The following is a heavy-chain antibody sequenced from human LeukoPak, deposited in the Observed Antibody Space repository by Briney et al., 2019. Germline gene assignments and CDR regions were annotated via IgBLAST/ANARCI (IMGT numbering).Heavy chain of an antibody. CDR2: IVVGSGNT. J-gene: IGHJ5*02. CDR3: AAAAGTMVRGVIITSHWFDP. D-gene: IGHD3-10*01. Sequence: ASVKVSRKASGFTFTSSAVQWVRQARGQRLEWIGWIVVGSGNTNYAQKFQERVTITRDMSTSTAYMELSSLRSEDTAVYYCAAAAGTMVRGVIITSHWFDPWGQGTLVTVSS. V-gene: IGHV1-58*01. CDR1: GFTFTSSA.